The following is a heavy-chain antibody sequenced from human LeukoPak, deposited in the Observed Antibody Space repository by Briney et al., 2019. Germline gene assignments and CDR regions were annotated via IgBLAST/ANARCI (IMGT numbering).Heavy chain of an antibody. V-gene: IGHV3-74*01. CDR1: GFTFSTYW. CDR3: ALDSGSGSYSGH. J-gene: IGHJ4*02. Sequence: GGSLRLSCATSGFTFSTYWMHWVRRGPGKGLEWVSRINPDGSDTRNADSVKGRFTISRDNVKNTLFLQMNSLRVEDTAVYYCALDSGSGSYSGHWGQGALVTVSS. CDR2: INPDGSDT. D-gene: IGHD3-10*01.